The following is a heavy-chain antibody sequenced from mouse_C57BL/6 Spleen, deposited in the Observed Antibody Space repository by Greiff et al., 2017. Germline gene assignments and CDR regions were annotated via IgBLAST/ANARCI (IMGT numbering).Heavy chain of an antibody. D-gene: IGHD1-1*01. V-gene: IGHV1-82*01. Sequence: VQLQQSGPELVKPGASVKISCKASGYAFSSSWMNWVKQRPGKGLEWIGRIYPGDGDTNYNGKFKGKATLTADKSSSTAYMQLSSLTSEDSAVYFCAREGGNYGSSFYWYFDVWGTGTTVTVSS. CDR3: AREGGNYGSSFYWYFDV. J-gene: IGHJ1*03. CDR1: GYAFSSSW. CDR2: IYPGDGDT.